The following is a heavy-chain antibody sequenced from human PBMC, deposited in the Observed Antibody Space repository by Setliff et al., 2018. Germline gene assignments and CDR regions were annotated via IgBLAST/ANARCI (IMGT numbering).Heavy chain of an antibody. V-gene: IGHV1-69*13. CDR1: GGTFGSSA. D-gene: IGHD3-22*01. Sequence: SVKVSCKASGGTFGSSALSWVRQAPGQGLEWMGGIIPMFDTGIYAEKFQGRVTLSADESTSTVYMELTRLRPEDTAIYYCARDKADYYDRSGYSGASDVWGQGTMGTVS. J-gene: IGHJ3*01. CDR2: IIPMFDTG. CDR3: ARDKADYYDRSGYSGASDV.